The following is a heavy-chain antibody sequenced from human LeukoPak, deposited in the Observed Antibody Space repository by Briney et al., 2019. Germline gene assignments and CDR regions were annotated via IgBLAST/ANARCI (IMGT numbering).Heavy chain of an antibody. CDR1: GGSFSGYY. CDR3: ARGGRYSSSSHKYNWLDP. J-gene: IGHJ5*02. CDR2: INHSGST. D-gene: IGHD6-13*01. V-gene: IGHV4-34*01. Sequence: SETLSLTCAVYGGSFSGYYWSWIRQPPGKGLEWIGEINHSGSTNYNPSLKSRVTISVDTSKNQFSLKLSSVTAADTAVYYCARGGRYSSSSHKYNWLDPWGQGTLVTVSS.